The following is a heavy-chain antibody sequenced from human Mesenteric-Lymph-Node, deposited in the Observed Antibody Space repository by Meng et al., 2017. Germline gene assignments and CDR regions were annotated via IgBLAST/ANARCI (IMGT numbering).Heavy chain of an antibody. J-gene: IGHJ4*02. V-gene: IGHV6-1*01. D-gene: IGHD4-23*01. CDR3: ARGINGGCGD. CDR2: TYYRSKWYH. CDR1: GDIVSRNSAA. Sequence: QVQLQQSGPGMVKPSQTLSLTCATSGDIVSRNSAAWHWIRQSPSRGLEWLGRTYYRSKWYHEYAVSVKSRITISPDTPKNQFSLQLNSMTPEDTAVYYCARGINGGCGDWGQGTLVTVSS.